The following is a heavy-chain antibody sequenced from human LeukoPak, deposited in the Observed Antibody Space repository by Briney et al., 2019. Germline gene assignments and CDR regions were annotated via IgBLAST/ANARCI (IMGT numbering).Heavy chain of an antibody. J-gene: IGHJ4*02. CDR3: ARDSFFDY. CDR1: GFTFSRYW. Sequence: HTGGSLRLSCTTSGFTFSRYWMTWVRQAPGKGLEWVANIKEDGSRRNYVDSVKGRFTISRDNSKNTLYLQMNSLRAEDTAVYYCARDSFFDYWGQGTLVTVSS. V-gene: IGHV3-7*03. CDR2: IKEDGSRR.